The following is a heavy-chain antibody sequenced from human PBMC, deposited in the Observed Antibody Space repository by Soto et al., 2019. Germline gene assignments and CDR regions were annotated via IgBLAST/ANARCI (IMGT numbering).Heavy chain of an antibody. CDR1: GFTFSSYA. D-gene: IGHD5-18*01. CDR2: ISGRGGST. Sequence: GGSLRLSCAASGFTFSSYAMSWVRQAPGKGLEWVSAISGRGGSTYYADSVKGRFTISRDNSKNTLYLQMNSLRAEDTAVYYCAKDLGGYSYGYYWGQGTLVTVSS. CDR3: AKDLGGYSYGYY. J-gene: IGHJ4*02. V-gene: IGHV3-23*01.